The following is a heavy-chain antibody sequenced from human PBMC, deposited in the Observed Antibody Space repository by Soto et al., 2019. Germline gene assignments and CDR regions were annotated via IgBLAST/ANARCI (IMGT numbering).Heavy chain of an antibody. CDR2: ISWNSGSI. Sequence: GGSLRLSCAASGFTFDDYAMHWVRQAPGKGLEWVSGISWNSGSIGYADSVKGRFTISRDNAKNSLYLQMNSLRAEDTALYYCAKDRGRSPTTLFDYWGQGALVTVS. J-gene: IGHJ4*02. CDR3: AKDRGRSPTTLFDY. D-gene: IGHD6-6*01. V-gene: IGHV3-9*01. CDR1: GFTFDDYA.